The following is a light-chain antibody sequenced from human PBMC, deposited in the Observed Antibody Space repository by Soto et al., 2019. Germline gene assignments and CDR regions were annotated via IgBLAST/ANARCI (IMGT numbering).Light chain of an antibody. V-gene: IGLV2-11*01. Sequence: QSALTQPRSVSGSPGQSVTISCTGTSSDVGGYNYVSWYQQHPGKAPKLMIYDVSKRPSGVPDRFSGSKTGNTASLTISGLQAEDDADYCCCSYAGSYSLYVFGTGTKVTVL. CDR1: SSDVGGYNY. J-gene: IGLJ1*01. CDR3: CSYAGSYSLYV. CDR2: DVS.